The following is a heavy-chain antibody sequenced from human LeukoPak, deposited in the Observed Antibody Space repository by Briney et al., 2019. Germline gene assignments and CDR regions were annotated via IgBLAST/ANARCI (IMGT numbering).Heavy chain of an antibody. CDR1: GLSFHTFD. CDR3: AKASWVSSTDAVR. Sequence: PGGSVTLLCAPSGLSFHTFDMIWLRHATPRGLEWVSSIRGNGDTFYADSVKGRFNLSTDICRNTVYFQLNNLRVEDTAIYDCAKASWVSSTDAVRWGQRTLVTVSS. J-gene: IGHJ4*02. CDR2: IRGNGDT. D-gene: IGHD3-16*01. V-gene: IGHV3-23*01.